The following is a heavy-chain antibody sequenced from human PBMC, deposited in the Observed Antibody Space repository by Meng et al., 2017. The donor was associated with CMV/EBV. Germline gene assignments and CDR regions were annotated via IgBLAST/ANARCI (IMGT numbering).Heavy chain of an antibody. CDR2: INSDGSST. D-gene: IGHD3-10*01. Sequence: GGSLRLSCAASGFTFSSYWMHWVRQAPGKGLVWVSRINSDGSSTSYADSVKGRFTISRDNAKNTLYLQMNSLRAEDTAVYYCARDAYYYGSGSYSEVDYWGQGTLVTVSS. V-gene: IGHV3-74*01. CDR3: ARDAYYYGSGSYSEVDY. J-gene: IGHJ4*02. CDR1: GFTFSSYW.